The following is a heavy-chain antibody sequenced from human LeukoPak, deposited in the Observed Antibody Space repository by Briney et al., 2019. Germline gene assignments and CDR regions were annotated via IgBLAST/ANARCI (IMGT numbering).Heavy chain of an antibody. CDR1: GGTFSSYA. CDR3: ARETYSSSWYVHY. V-gene: IGHV1-69*04. J-gene: IGHJ4*02. D-gene: IGHD6-13*01. Sequence: GASVKVSCKASGGTFSSYAISWVRQAPGQGLEWMGRIIPILGIANYAQKFQGRVTITADKSTSTAYMELSSLRSEDTAVYYCARETYSSSWYVHYWGQGTLVTVSS. CDR2: IIPILGIA.